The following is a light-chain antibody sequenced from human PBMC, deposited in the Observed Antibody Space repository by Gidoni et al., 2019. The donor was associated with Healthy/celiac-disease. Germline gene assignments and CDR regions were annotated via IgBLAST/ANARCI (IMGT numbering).Light chain of an antibody. J-gene: IGKJ1*01. V-gene: IGKV1-5*03. CDR3: QQYNSYSWT. CDR2: KAS. Sequence: IQMNQSPSTLSASVGDRVTITCRASQSISSWLAWYQQKPGQAPKLLIYKASSLESGVPSRFSGSGSGTEFTLTISSLQPDDFATYYCQQYNSYSWTFGQGTKVEIK. CDR1: QSISSW.